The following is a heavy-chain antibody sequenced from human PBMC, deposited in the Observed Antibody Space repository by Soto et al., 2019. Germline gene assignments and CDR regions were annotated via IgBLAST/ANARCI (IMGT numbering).Heavy chain of an antibody. J-gene: IGHJ4*02. CDR1: GFTFSSYG. V-gene: IGHV3-33*01. CDR2: IWYDGSNK. D-gene: IGHD4-17*01. Sequence: QVQLVESGGGVVQPGRSLRLSCAASGFTFSSYGMHWVRQAPGKGLEWVAVIWYDGSNKYYADSVKGRFTISRDNSKNTXYLQMNSLRAEDTAVYYCARARITTVVTTSYYFDYWGQGTLVTVSS. CDR3: ARARITTVVTTSYYFDY.